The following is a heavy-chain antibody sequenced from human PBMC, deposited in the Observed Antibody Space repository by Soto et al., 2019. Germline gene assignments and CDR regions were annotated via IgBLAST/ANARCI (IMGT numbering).Heavy chain of an antibody. CDR1: GYTFTGYY. J-gene: IGHJ5*02. D-gene: IGHD3-16*01. V-gene: IGHV1-2*02. CDR2: INPNSGGT. CDR3: ARDLRAASVWFDP. Sequence: ASVKVSCKASGYTFTGYYMHWVRQAPGQGLEWMGWINPNSGGTNYAQKFQGRVTMTRDTSISTAHMELSRLRSDDTAVYYCARDLRAASVWFDPWGQGTLVTVSS.